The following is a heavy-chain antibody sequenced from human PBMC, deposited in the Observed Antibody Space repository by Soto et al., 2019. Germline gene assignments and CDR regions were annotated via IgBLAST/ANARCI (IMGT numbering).Heavy chain of an antibody. CDR3: ARGLRRQLLNWFDP. V-gene: IGHV4-59*01. J-gene: IGHJ5*02. Sequence: PSETLSLTCTVSVGSSSSYYWSWMRQPPGKGLEWIGYIYYIGSTNYNPSLKSRVTISVDTSKNQFSLKLSSVTAADTAVYYCARGLRRQLLNWFDPWGQGTLVTVSS. CDR1: VGSSSSYY. CDR2: IYYIGST. D-gene: IGHD2-2*01.